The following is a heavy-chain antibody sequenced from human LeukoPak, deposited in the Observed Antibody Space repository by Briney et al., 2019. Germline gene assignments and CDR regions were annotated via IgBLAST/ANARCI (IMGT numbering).Heavy chain of an antibody. CDR1: GGSISSGGYY. J-gene: IGHJ4*02. V-gene: IGHV4-30-4*01. CDR3: ARVTTVTTSFHFDY. Sequence: SETLSLTCTVSGGSISSGGYYCSWIRQPPGEGLEWIGYIYYSGSTYYHPSLKSRVTISLDTSKNQFSLKLSSVTAADTAVYYCARVTTVTTSFHFDYWGQGTLVTVSS. CDR2: IYYSGST. D-gene: IGHD4-17*01.